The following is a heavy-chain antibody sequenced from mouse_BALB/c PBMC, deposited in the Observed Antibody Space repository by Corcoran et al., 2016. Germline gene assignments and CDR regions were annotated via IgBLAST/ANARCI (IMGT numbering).Heavy chain of an antibody. CDR1: GFNINDTS. CDR3: ARRIYYGSSPFDY. D-gene: IGHD1-1*02. V-gene: IGHV14-3*02. Sequence: EVQLQQPGAELLKPGASVKLSCTASGFNINDTSMHWVKQRPEQGLEWFGRIDPANGNTKYDPKFQGKATITADTSSNTAYLQLSILTSEDTAVDYCARRIYYGSSPFDYWGQGTTLTVSS. J-gene: IGHJ2*01. CDR2: IDPANGNT.